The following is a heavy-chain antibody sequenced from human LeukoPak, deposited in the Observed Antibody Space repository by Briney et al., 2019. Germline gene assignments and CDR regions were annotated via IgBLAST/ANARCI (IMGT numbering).Heavy chain of an antibody. Sequence: GASAKVSCKASGGTFSSYAISWVRQAPGQGLEWMGGIIPIFGAANYAQKFQGRVTITTDESTSTAYMELSSLRSEDTAVYYCAIGPWSYGYSPDPYYYYYMDVWGKGTTVTVSS. V-gene: IGHV1-69*05. CDR3: AIGPWSYGYSPDPYYYYYMDV. CDR2: IIPIFGAA. J-gene: IGHJ6*03. CDR1: GGTFSSYA. D-gene: IGHD5-18*01.